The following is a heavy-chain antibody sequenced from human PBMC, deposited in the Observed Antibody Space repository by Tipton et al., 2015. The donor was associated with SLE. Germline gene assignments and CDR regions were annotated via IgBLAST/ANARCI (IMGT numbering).Heavy chain of an antibody. CDR3: ASGTLEWSHEPDY. J-gene: IGHJ4*02. CDR2: IAHRGTT. D-gene: IGHD3-3*01. Sequence: TLSLTCTVSGGSLTSGAYYWTWIRQPPGKGLEWIGEIAHRGTTNYNPSLKSRVTMSVDTSKNQFSLRLSSVTAADTAMFYCASGTLEWSHEPDYWGQGTLVTVSS. V-gene: IGHV4-39*07. CDR1: GGSLTSGAYY.